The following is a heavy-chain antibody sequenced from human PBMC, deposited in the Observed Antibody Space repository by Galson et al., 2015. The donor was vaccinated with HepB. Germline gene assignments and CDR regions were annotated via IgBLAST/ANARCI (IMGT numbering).Heavy chain of an antibody. CDR3: AKVRGDYSYDTSGLDAFDI. CDR1: GFTFGTHA. J-gene: IGHJ3*02. Sequence: SLRLSCAASGFTFGTHAMHWVRQAPGKGLEWVAVISYDGNNNYYVDSVKGRFTISRDNSQNTLFLQMNSLRTEDTAIYYCAKVRGDYSYDTSGLDAFDIWGQGTVVTVSS. D-gene: IGHD3-10*01. V-gene: IGHV3-30*18. CDR2: ISYDGNNN.